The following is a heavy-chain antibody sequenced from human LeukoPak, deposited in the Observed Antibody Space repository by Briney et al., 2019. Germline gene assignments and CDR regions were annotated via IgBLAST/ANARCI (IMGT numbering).Heavy chain of an antibody. CDR1: RFIFSNFG. Sequence: PGGSLRLSCAASRFIFSNFGMHWVRQAPGKGLEWVAVISYDGNNKYYADSVKGRFTISRDNSKNTLYLQMNSLRTEDTAVYYCAKASGVPWADYAFDIWGQGTMVTVSS. J-gene: IGHJ3*02. D-gene: IGHD3-10*01. V-gene: IGHV3-30*18. CDR2: ISYDGNNK. CDR3: AKASGVPWADYAFDI.